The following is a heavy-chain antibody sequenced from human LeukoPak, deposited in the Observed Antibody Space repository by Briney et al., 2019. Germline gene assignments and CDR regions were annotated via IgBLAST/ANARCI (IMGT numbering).Heavy chain of an antibody. CDR3: ARMKRGSPDGFDY. D-gene: IGHD1-26*01. CDR2: IIPIFGTT. J-gene: IGHJ4*02. CDR1: GGTFSSYA. Sequence: SVKVSCKASGGTFSSYAISWVRQAPGQGLEWMGGIIPIFGTTNYAQKFQGRVTITADKSTSTAYMELSSLRSEDTAVYYCARMKRGSPDGFDYWGQGTLVTVSS. V-gene: IGHV1-69*06.